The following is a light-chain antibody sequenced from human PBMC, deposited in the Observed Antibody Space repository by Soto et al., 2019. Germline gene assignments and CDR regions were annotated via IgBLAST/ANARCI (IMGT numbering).Light chain of an antibody. J-gene: IGKJ1*01. V-gene: IGKV1-5*01. Sequence: IQMTQSPSTLSASLGARVTITCRASQSISSWLAWYQQKPGKAPKLLIYDASSLESGVPSRFSGSGSGTEFTLTISSLQPDDFATYYCQQYETYSPTFGQGTKVDIK. CDR2: DAS. CDR3: QQYETYSPT. CDR1: QSISSW.